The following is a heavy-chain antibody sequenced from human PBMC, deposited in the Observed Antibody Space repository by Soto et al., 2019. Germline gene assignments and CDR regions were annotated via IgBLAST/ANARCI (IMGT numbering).Heavy chain of an antibody. Sequence: EVQLVESGGGLVQPGGSLRLSCGASGFTFRTYWLSWVRQVPGKGLEWVANINQDGSETYYVDSVKGRFTISRDNAKNSLYLQMSSLRAEDTALYYCARDGSPSLYGYDYHCMDVWGQGTTVTVSS. J-gene: IGHJ6*02. CDR2: INQDGSET. CDR3: ARDGSPSLYGYDYHCMDV. CDR1: GFTFRTYW. V-gene: IGHV3-7*05. D-gene: IGHD5-18*01.